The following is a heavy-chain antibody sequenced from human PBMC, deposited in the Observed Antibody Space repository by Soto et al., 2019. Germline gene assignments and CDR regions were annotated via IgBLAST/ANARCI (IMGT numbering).Heavy chain of an antibody. J-gene: IGHJ4*02. Sequence: QVQLVQSGAEVKKPGSSVKVSCKASGGTFSSYALTWVRQAPGQGLEWMGGIIPIFGTANYAQTFQGRVTITADKSTSTAYMDLSSLRSEDTAVYYCARSCVFVGSGYYYGDYWGQGTLVTVSS. CDR3: ARSCVFVGSGYYYGDY. CDR2: IIPIFGTA. D-gene: IGHD3-22*01. CDR1: GGTFSSYA. V-gene: IGHV1-69*06.